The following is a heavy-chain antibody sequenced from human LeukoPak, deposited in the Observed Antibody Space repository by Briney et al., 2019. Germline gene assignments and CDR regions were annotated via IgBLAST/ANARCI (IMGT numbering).Heavy chain of an antibody. CDR1: GYSISSGHY. V-gene: IGHV4-38-2*02. J-gene: IGHJ6*03. CDR2: IYHSGST. CDR3: ARAGGYCTNGVCYAIGYYYYMDV. D-gene: IGHD2-8*01. Sequence: SETLSLTCTVSGYSISSGHYWGWIRHPPGKGLEWIGNIYHSGSTNYNPSLKSRVTISVDTSKNQFSLKLSSVTAADTAVYYCARAGGYCTNGVCYAIGYYYYMDVWGKGTTVTVSS.